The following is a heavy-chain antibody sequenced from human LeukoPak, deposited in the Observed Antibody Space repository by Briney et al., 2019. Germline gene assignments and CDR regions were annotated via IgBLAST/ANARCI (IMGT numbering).Heavy chain of an antibody. J-gene: IGHJ4*02. CDR2: ISGSGGST. V-gene: IGHV3-23*01. D-gene: IGHD3-22*01. Sequence: PGGSLRLSCAASGFTVSSNYMSWVRQAPGKGLEWVSAISGSGGSTYYADSVKGRFTISRDNSKNTLYLQMNSLRAEDTAVYYCAKDYHDSSGYLTGFDYWGQGTLVTVSS. CDR3: AKDYHDSSGYLTGFDY. CDR1: GFTVSSNY.